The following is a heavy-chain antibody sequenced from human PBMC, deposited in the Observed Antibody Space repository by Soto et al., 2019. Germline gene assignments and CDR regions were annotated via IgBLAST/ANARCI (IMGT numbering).Heavy chain of an antibody. CDR1: GGSISSGGYY. D-gene: IGHD2-21*01. CDR3: AASCVGCGGFNYDGMDV. J-gene: IGHJ6*02. Sequence: QVQLQESGPGLVKPSQTLSLTCTFSGGSISSGGYYWNWIRQHPGKALEWIGYIFYSGTTYYNPSLERRVTIAGDTSRNQFSLKQRSVTAADPAVDDCAASCVGCGGFNYDGMDVWGQGTTVTVSS. V-gene: IGHV4-31*03. CDR2: IFYSGTT.